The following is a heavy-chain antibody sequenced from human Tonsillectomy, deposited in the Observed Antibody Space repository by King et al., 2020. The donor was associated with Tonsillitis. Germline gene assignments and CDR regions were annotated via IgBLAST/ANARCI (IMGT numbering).Heavy chain of an antibody. V-gene: IGHV3-30*18. Sequence: HVQLVESGGGVVQPGRSLRLSWAASGFTFSTYGMHWVSQAPGKGLEWVAVISYDGSNKYYANSVKGRFTISRDNSKNTLYLQMNSLRAEDTAVYYCAKAAGTPYYYYGMDVWGQGTTVTVSS. J-gene: IGHJ6*02. D-gene: IGHD6-13*01. CDR1: GFTFSTYG. CDR3: AKAAGTPYYYYGMDV. CDR2: ISYDGSNK.